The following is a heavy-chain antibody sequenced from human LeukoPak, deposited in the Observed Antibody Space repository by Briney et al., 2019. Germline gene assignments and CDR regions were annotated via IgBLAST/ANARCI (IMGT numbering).Heavy chain of an antibody. CDR1: GFTFSSYW. D-gene: IGHD1-26*01. V-gene: IGHV3-74*01. J-gene: IGHJ4*02. CDR3: AKDLMGGLKWDRGKYFDY. CDR2: INSDGSST. Sequence: GGSLRLSCAASGFTFSSYWMHWVRQAPGKGLVWVSRINSDGSSTSYADSVKGRFTISRDNSKNTLYLQMNSLRAEDTAVYYCAKDLMGGLKWDRGKYFDYWGQGTLVTVSS.